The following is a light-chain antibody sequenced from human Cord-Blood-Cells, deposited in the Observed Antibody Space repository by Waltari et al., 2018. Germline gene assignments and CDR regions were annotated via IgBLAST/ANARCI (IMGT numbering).Light chain of an antibody. J-gene: IGKJ1*01. V-gene: IGKV1-5*03. CDR1: PSISSW. CDR3: QQYNSYWT. Sequence: DIQLTQSPSTLSASVGDRVTITCRASPSISSWLAWYQHKPGKAPNLLIYKASSLESGVPSRFSGSGSGTEFTLTISSLQPDDFATYYCQQYNSYWTFGQGTKVEIK. CDR2: KAS.